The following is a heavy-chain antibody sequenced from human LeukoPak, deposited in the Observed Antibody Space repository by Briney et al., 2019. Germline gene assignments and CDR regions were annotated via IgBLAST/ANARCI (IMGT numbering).Heavy chain of an antibody. CDR1: GGSISSSSYY. CDR3: ARVSVDTAMVGYDY. Sequence: SETLSLTCTVSGGSISSSSYYWGWIRQPPGKGLEWIGSIYYSGSTYYNPSLKSRVTISVDTSKNQFSLKLSSVTAADTAVYYCARVSVDTAMVGYDYWGQGTLVTVSS. J-gene: IGHJ4*02. CDR2: IYYSGST. D-gene: IGHD5-18*01. V-gene: IGHV4-39*07.